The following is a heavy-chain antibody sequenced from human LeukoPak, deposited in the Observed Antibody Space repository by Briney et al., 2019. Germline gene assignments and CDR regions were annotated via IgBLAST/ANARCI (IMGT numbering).Heavy chain of an antibody. CDR2: IYTSGST. V-gene: IGHV4-61*02. J-gene: IGHJ4*02. Sequence: SETLSLTCTVSGGSMKSGTYYWSWIRRPAGKGLEWIGRIYTSGSTNYNPSLKSRVTISIDTSKNQFSLNLSSVTAADTAVYYCARGDSNDNDYGDYPDYWGQGTLVTVSS. CDR3: ARGDSNDNDYGDYPDY. D-gene: IGHD4-17*01. CDR1: GGSMKSGTYY.